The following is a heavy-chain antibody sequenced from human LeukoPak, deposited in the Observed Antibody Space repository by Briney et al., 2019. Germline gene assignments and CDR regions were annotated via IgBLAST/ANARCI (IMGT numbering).Heavy chain of an antibody. CDR1: GYTFTGYY. D-gene: IGHD6-6*01. V-gene: IGHV1-2*02. CDR3: ARDHRDYSSSSWAFDI. CDR2: INPNSGGT. J-gene: IGHJ3*02. Sequence: ASVKVSCKASGYTFTGYYMHWVRQAPGQGLEWMGWINPNSGGTNYAQKFQGRVTMTRDTSISTAYMELSRLRSDDTAVYYCARDHRDYSSSSWAFDIWGQGTMVTVSS.